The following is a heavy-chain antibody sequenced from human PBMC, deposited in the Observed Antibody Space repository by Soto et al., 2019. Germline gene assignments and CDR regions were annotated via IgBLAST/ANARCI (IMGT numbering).Heavy chain of an antibody. J-gene: IGHJ6*02. CDR1: GYTFTSYG. CDR2: ISAYNGNT. CDR3: ARAYDYVWWSYRHYGMDV. V-gene: IGHV1-18*01. Sequence: QVQLVQSGAEVKKPGASVKVSCKASGYTFTSYGISWVRQAPGQGHEWMGWISAYNGNTNYAQKLQGRVTMTTDTSTSTGYMELRSVRSVDTAVYYWARAYDYVWWSYRHYGMDVWGQGTTVTVSS. D-gene: IGHD3-16*02.